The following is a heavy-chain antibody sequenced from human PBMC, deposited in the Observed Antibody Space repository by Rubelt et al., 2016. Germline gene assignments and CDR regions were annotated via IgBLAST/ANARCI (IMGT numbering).Heavy chain of an antibody. V-gene: IGHV4-4*07. J-gene: IGHJ4*02. CDR1: GGSISSYY. Sequence: ESGPGLVKPSETLSLTCTVSGGSISSYYWSWIRQPAGKGLEWIGRIYTSGSTNYNPSLKSRFTMSVDTSKNQFSLKLSSVTAADTAVYYCARGDPDRGSRTVTLDYWGPGTLVTVSS. D-gene: IGHD4-17*01. CDR2: IYTSGST. CDR3: ARGDPDRGSRTVTLDY.